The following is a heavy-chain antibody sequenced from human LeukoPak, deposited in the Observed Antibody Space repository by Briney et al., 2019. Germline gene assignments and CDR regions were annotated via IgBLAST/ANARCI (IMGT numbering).Heavy chain of an antibody. CDR1: GYTFSSYY. Sequence: ASVKVSCTASGYTFSSYYIRWVRQAPGQGLEWMGWINRNSGGTNYAHKFQGRVTVTRDSSINTAYMDLKSLTYDDTAVYYSARDKPAEAALDFWGQGTLVTVSS. J-gene: IGHJ4*02. V-gene: IGHV1-2*02. CDR3: ARDKPAEAALDF. CDR2: INRNSGGT.